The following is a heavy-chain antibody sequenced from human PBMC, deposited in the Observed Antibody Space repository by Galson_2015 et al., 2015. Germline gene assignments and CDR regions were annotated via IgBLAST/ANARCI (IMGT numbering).Heavy chain of an antibody. CDR1: GFTFSSYW. D-gene: IGHD3-9*01. J-gene: IGHJ6*02. Sequence: SLRLSCAASGFTFSSYWMHWVRQAPGKGLVWVSRINSDGSSTSYADSVKGRFTISRDNAKNTLYLQMNSLRDEDTAVYYCARGTYYDILTAVHNGMDVWGQGTTVTVSS. CDR2: INSDGSST. V-gene: IGHV3-74*01. CDR3: ARGTYYDILTAVHNGMDV.